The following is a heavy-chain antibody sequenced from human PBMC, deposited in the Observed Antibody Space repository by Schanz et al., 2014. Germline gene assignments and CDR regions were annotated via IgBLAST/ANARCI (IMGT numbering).Heavy chain of an antibody. J-gene: IGHJ4*02. Sequence: VQLVESGGGVVRPGGSLRLSCAASGFGFDDYAMSWVRQAPGKGLVWVSGINWNGGSTGYADSVKGRFTISRDNAKNSLYLRMNSLRAEDTALYYCARDSGSSAWYPSDYWGQGTLVTVSS. CDR1: GFGFDDYA. CDR2: INWNGGST. D-gene: IGHD2-15*01. CDR3: ARDSGSSAWYPSDY. V-gene: IGHV3-20*04.